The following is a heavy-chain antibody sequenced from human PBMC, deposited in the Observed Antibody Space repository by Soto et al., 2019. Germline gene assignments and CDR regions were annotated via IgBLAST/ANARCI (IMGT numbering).Heavy chain of an antibody. CDR2: ISYDGSNK. D-gene: IGHD4-4*01. CDR1: GFTFSSYA. Sequence: PGGSLRLSCAASGFTFSSYAMHWVRQAPGKGLEWVAVISYDGSNKYYADSVKGRFTISRDNSKNTLYLQMNSLRAEDTAVYYCARDTLQDTYYYYGMDVWGQGTTVTVSS. J-gene: IGHJ6*02. V-gene: IGHV3-30-3*01. CDR3: ARDTLQDTYYYYGMDV.